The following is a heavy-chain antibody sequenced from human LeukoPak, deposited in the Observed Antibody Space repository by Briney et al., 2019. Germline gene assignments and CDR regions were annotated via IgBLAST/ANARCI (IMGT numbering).Heavy chain of an antibody. J-gene: IGHJ4*02. CDR3: ARDYDRSSSSPLY. V-gene: IGHV3-48*03. D-gene: IGHD3-22*01. CDR1: GFTFSSYE. CDR2: ISSSGSTI. Sequence: AGGSLRLSCAASGFTFSSYEMNWVRQAPGKGLEWVSYISSSGSTIYYADSVKGRFTISRDNAKNSLYLQMNSLRAEDTAVYYCARDYDRSSSSPLYWGQGTLVTVSS.